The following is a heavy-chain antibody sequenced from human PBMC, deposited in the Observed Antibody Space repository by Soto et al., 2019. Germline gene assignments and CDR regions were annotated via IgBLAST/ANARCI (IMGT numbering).Heavy chain of an antibody. J-gene: IGHJ4*02. Sequence: EVQLLESGGGLVQPGGSLRLSCAASGFTFSSYGMSWVRQAPGKGLEWVSDVTANGGSTYYADSVKGRFTISRDNSNNTLYLQMKRLGAEDPAVYYWARDSEPGTSQVFNWGQGTLVSVSS. CDR1: GFTFSSYG. V-gene: IGHV3-23*01. D-gene: IGHD3-10*01. CDR3: ARDSEPGTSQVFN. CDR2: VTANGGST.